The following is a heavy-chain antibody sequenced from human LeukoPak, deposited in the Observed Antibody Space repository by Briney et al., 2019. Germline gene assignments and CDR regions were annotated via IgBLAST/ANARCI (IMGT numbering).Heavy chain of an antibody. V-gene: IGHV3-21*01. D-gene: IGHD5-18*01. CDR3: ARDTYSYGPHFDY. J-gene: IGHJ4*02. Sequence: GSLRLSCAASGFTFSSYSMNWVRQAPGKGLEWVSSISSSSSYIYYADSVKGRFTISRDNAKNSLYLQMNSLEAEDTAVYYCARDTYSYGPHFDYWGQGTLVTVSS. CDR1: GFTFSSYS. CDR2: ISSSSSYI.